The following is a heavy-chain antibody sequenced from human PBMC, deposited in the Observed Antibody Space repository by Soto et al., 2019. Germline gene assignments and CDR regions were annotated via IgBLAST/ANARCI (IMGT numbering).Heavy chain of an antibody. V-gene: IGHV1-2*02. CDR2: INPNSGGT. CDR1: GYTFTGYY. D-gene: IGHD2-2*01. Sequence: ASVKVSCKASGYTFTGYYIHWVRQAPGQGLEWMGWINPNSGGTNYAQKFQGRVTMTRDTSISTAYMELSSLRSDDTAVYYCARTKGYPLPPMDVSGQATTVTVSS. CDR3: ARTKGYPLPPMDV. J-gene: IGHJ6*02.